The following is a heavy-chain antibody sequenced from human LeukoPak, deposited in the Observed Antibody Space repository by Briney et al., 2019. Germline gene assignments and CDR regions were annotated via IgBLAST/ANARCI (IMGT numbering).Heavy chain of an antibody. J-gene: IGHJ3*01. CDR3: ALSDYYDSSGYSY. V-gene: IGHV4-59*12. Sequence: KTSETLSLTCTVSGGSISSYYWSWLRQPPGKGLEWIGYVYYSGSTNYNPSLKSRVTISVDTSKNQFSLKLSSVTAADTAVYYCALSDYYDSSGYSYWGQGTMVTVSS. D-gene: IGHD3-22*01. CDR1: GGSISSYY. CDR2: VYYSGST.